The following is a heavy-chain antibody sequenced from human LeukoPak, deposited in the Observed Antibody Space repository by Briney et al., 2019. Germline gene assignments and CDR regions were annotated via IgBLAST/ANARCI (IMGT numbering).Heavy chain of an antibody. CDR2: ISAYNGNT. D-gene: IGHD3-9*01. CDR3: ARDRIYDILPGSSGSIDY. J-gene: IGHJ4*02. Sequence: ASVKVSCKASGYTFTSYGISWVRQAPGQGLEWMGWISAYNGNTNYAQKLQGRVTMTTDTSTSTAYMELRSLRSDDTAVYYCARDRIYDILPGSSGSIDYWGQGTLVTVSS. V-gene: IGHV1-18*01. CDR1: GYTFTSYG.